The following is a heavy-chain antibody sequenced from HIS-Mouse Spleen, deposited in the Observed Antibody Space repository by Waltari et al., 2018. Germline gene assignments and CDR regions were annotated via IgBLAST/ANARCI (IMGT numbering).Heavy chain of an antibody. CDR2: IYYSGST. CDR1: GCPLSSTSYS. J-gene: IGHJ2*01. CDR3: AREIPYSSSWYDWYFDL. Sequence: QLQLQEAGPGLVKPSETLSLTCTVSGCPLSSTSYSLGRIRQPPGKGLEWIGSIYYSGSTYYNPSLKSRVTISVDTSKNQFSLKLSSVTAADTAVYYCAREIPYSSSWYDWYFDLWGRGTLVTVSS. D-gene: IGHD6-13*01. V-gene: IGHV4-39*07.